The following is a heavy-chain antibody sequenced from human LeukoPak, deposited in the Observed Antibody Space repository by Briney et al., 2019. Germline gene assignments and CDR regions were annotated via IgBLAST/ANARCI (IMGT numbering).Heavy chain of an antibody. D-gene: IGHD3-22*01. J-gene: IGHJ4*02. V-gene: IGHV3-23*01. CDR1: GFTFSSYA. CDR3: AKEGAYYDSSGYYPGVSDY. CDR2: ISGSGGST. Sequence: GGSLRLSCAASGFTFSSYAMSLVRQAPGKGLEWVSAISGSGGSTYYADSVKGRFTISRDNSKNTLYLQMNSLRAEDTAVYYCAKEGAYYDSSGYYPGVSDYWGQGTLVTVSS.